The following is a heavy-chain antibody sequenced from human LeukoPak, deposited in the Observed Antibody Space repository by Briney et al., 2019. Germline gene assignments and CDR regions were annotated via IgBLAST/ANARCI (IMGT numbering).Heavy chain of an antibody. V-gene: IGHV3-21*01. CDR1: GFTFSGYS. Sequence: GGSLRLSCAASGFTFSGYSMNWVRQAPGKGLEWVSSISSSSSYIYYADSVKGRFTISRDNAKNSLYLQMNSLRAEDTAVYYCARSDGYGLVGIWGQGTMVTVSS. J-gene: IGHJ3*02. CDR2: ISSSSSYI. D-gene: IGHD3-10*01. CDR3: ARSDGYGLVGI.